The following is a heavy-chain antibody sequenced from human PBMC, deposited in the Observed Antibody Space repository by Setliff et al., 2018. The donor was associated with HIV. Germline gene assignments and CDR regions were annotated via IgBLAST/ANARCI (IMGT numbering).Heavy chain of an antibody. J-gene: IGHJ3*01. D-gene: IGHD1-26*01. V-gene: IGHV3-23*01. Sequence: GESLTISCEASGFAFSTFDMNWVRKSPGKGLEWVSGVSPGSHTTYYAESVKGRFTVSRDDSNNMLFLQMTSLGDDDTAIYYCAKPTIGIYPRSFDLWGPGTMVTVSS. CDR2: VSPGSHTT. CDR1: GFAFSTFD. CDR3: AKPTIGIYPRSFDL.